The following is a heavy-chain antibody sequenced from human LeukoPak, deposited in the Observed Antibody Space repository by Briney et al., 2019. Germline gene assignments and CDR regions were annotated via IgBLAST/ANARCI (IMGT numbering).Heavy chain of an antibody. J-gene: IGHJ4*02. CDR2: IIPLFGTP. Sequence: GASVKVSCKASGGTFSSYTISWVRQAPGQGLEWMGGIIPLFGTPDYAQKFQDRLTITADKSTSTAYMELSSLRSEDTAVYYCASEVTMVRGVNSFDYWGQGTLVTVSS. D-gene: IGHD3-10*01. V-gene: IGHV1-69*06. CDR3: ASEVTMVRGVNSFDY. CDR1: GGTFSSYT.